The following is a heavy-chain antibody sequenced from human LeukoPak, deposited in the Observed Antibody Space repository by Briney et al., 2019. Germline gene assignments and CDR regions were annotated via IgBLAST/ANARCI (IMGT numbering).Heavy chain of an antibody. Sequence: ASVKVSRKASGGTFSSYAISWVRQAPGQGLEWMGGIIPIFGTANYAQKFQGRVTITADESTSTAYMELSSLRSEDTAVYYCARGEPTARLWPYWGQGTLVTVSS. CDR3: ARGEPTARLWPY. V-gene: IGHV1-69*13. CDR2: IIPIFGTA. CDR1: GGTFSSYA. J-gene: IGHJ4*02. D-gene: IGHD5-18*01.